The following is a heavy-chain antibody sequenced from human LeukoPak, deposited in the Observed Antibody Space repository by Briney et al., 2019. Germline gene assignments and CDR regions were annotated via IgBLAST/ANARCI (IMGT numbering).Heavy chain of an antibody. CDR1: GFTVSSY. D-gene: IGHD3-10*01. CDR3: ARVRGAAAERRPNYFYYGMDV. J-gene: IGHJ6*02. V-gene: IGHV3-66*01. Sequence: GGSLRLSCAASGFTVSSYMSWVRQAPGKGLECVSVIYSDGNTYYADSVEGRFAISRDNSKNTVSLQMNSLKVDDTAVYYCARVRGAAAERRPNYFYYGMDVWGQGTTVTVSS. CDR2: IYSDGNT.